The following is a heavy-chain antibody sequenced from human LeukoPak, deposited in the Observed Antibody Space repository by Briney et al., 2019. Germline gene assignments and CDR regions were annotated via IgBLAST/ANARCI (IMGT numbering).Heavy chain of an antibody. V-gene: IGHV3-23*01. D-gene: IGHD6-13*01. J-gene: IGHJ5*02. Sequence: PGGSLRLSCAASGFAFSSYAMSWVRQAPGKGLEWVSAISGSGGSTYYADSVKGRFTISRDNSKNTLYLQMNSLRAEDTAVYYCAKDLIAAAGPGWFDPWGQGTLVTVSS. CDR1: GFAFSSYA. CDR2: ISGSGGST. CDR3: AKDLIAAAGPGWFDP.